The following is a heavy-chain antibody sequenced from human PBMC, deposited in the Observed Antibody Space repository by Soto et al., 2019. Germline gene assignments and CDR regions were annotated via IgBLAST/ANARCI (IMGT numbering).Heavy chain of an antibody. CDR3: ARDGYSSSWYVWFDP. Sequence: GGSLRLSCAASGFTFSSYSMNWVRQAPGKGLEWVSSISSSSSYIYYADSVKGRFTISRDNAKNSLYLQMNSLRAEDTAVYYCARDGYSSSWYVWFDPWGQGTLVTVSS. CDR1: GFTFSSYS. CDR2: ISSSSSYI. V-gene: IGHV3-21*01. D-gene: IGHD6-13*01. J-gene: IGHJ5*02.